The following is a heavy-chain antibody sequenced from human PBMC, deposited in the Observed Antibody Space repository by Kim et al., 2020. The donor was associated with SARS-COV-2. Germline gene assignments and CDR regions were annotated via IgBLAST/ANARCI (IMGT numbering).Heavy chain of an antibody. D-gene: IGHD2-21*02. V-gene: IGHV4-34*01. J-gene: IGHJ5*02. Sequence: LKSRVTISVDPSKNQFSLKLSSVTAADTAVYYCARGVVVTAMRVTSWFDPWGQGTLVTVSS. CDR3: ARGVVVTAMRVTSWFDP.